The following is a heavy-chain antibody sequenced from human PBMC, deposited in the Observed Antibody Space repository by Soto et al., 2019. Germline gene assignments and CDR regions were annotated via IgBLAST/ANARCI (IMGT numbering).Heavy chain of an antibody. V-gene: IGHV4-61*01. J-gene: IGHJ6*02. Sequence: SETMSLTCTVSGGSVSGGSYYRSWIRRAPRKGLERIRYNYYSGRTNYNPALKSRVTLSGDTSKNQFSLKLSSVTAGDTAVDYCAKEWGDYSNSFGAYGMDVWGQGTTVTVSS. D-gene: IGHD4-4*01. CDR3: AKEWGDYSNSFGAYGMDV. CDR2: NYYSGRT. CDR1: GGSVSGGSYY.